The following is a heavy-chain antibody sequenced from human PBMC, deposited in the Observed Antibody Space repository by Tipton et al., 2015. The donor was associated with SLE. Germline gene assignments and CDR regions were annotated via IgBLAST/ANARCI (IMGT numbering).Heavy chain of an antibody. CDR3: AGFRWGYGLDV. CDR2: IKQDGSEK. D-gene: IGHD1-26*01. V-gene: IGHV3-7*01. Sequence: SLRLSCAASGFTFSDYWMSWVRQAPGKGLESVANIKQDGSEKNYVDSVKGRFTISRDNAKNSQYRQMNSLRAEDAAIYYCAGFRWGYGLDVWGQGTTVTVSS. J-gene: IGHJ6*02. CDR1: GFTFSDYW.